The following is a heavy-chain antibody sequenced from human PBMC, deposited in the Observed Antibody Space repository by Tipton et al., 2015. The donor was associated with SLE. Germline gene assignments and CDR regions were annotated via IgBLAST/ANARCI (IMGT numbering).Heavy chain of an antibody. Sequence: SLRLSCVASGFTFRSSSMAWVSRAPGRGLEWVSIIYYGARRYSRDSVKGRFTISRDDSKNSLYLQINSLRPEDTALYYCAKDIGNSGYLFDYWGQGALVTVSS. D-gene: IGHD5-12*01. J-gene: IGHJ4*02. CDR1: GFTFRSSS. CDR2: IYYGARR. CDR3: AKDIGNSGYLFDY. V-gene: IGHV3-23*03.